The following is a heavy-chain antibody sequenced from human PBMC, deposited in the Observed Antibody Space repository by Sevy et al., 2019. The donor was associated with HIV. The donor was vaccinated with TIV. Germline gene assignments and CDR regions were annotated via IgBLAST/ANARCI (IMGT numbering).Heavy chain of an antibody. CDR2: INPNRGGT. CDR3: ARVNRRDGYNLGYYYGMDV. Sequence: ASVKVSCKASGYTFTGYYMHWVRQAPGQGLEWMGRINPNRGGTNYAQKFQGRVTMTRDTSISTAYMELSRLRSDDTAVYYCARVNRRDGYNLGYYYGMDVWGQGTTVTVSS. J-gene: IGHJ6*02. V-gene: IGHV1-2*06. D-gene: IGHD5-12*01. CDR1: GYTFTGYY.